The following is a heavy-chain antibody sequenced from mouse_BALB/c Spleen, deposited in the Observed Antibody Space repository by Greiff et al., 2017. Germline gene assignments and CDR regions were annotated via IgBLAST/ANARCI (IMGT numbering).Heavy chain of an antibody. D-gene: IGHD4-1*01. J-gene: IGHJ4*01. Sequence: QVQLKESGPGLVAPSQSLSITCTVSGFSLTSYGVHWVRQPPGKGLEWLGVIWAGGSTNYNSALMSRLSISKDNSKSQVFLKMNSLQTDDTAMYYCARDNPLTGTAMDYWGQGTSVTVSS. CDR1: GFSLTSYG. CDR2: IWAGGST. V-gene: IGHV2-9*02. CDR3: ARDNPLTGTAMDY.